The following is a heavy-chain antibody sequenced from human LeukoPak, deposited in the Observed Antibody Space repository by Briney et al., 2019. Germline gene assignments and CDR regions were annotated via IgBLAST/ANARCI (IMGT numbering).Heavy chain of an antibody. J-gene: IGHJ5*02. CDR2: IGHDGSAK. CDR1: GFTFSNYN. D-gene: IGHD3-22*01. CDR3: ARDLGQYYDTSDNWFDP. V-gene: IGHV3-30*02. Sequence: GGSLRLSCAASGFTFSNYNMHWVRQAPGKGLEWVAFIGHDGSAKYYADSVKGRFTLSRDNSKNMLNLQMNSLRAEDTAVYYCARDLGQYYDTSDNWFDPWGQGTLVTVSS.